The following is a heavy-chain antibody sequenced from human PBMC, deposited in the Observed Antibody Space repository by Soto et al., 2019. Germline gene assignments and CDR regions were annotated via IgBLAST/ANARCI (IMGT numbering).Heavy chain of an antibody. D-gene: IGHD5-12*01. CDR3: ARDLRSGYDTTYYYYYGMDV. J-gene: IGHJ6*02. Sequence: ASVKVSCKASGYTFTGYYMQWVRQAPGQRLEWIGWISAYNGNTNYAQKLQGRVTMTTDTSTSTAYMELRSLRSDDTAVYYCARDLRSGYDTTYYYYYGMDVWGQGTTVTVSS. V-gene: IGHV1-18*04. CDR2: ISAYNGNT. CDR1: GYTFTGYY.